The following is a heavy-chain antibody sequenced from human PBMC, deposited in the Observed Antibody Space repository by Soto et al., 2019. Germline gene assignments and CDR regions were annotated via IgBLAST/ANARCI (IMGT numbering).Heavy chain of an antibody. V-gene: IGHV3-23*01. D-gene: IGHD6-6*01. Sequence: GGSLRLSCAASGFTFSSYAMSWVRQAQGKGLEWVAAISGRGGSTYYADSVKGRFTISRDNSKNTLYLQMNSLRAEDTAVYSCAKDSSYSSSSAYFDYWGQGTLVTVSS. CDR2: ISGRGGST. CDR1: GFTFSSYA. J-gene: IGHJ4*02. CDR3: AKDSSYSSSSAYFDY.